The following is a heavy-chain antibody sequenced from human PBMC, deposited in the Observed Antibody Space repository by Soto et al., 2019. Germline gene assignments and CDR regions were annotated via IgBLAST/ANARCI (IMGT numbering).Heavy chain of an antibody. CDR3: AKVYSNYLYSYDGMDV. Sequence: EVQLLESGGGLVQPGGSLRLSCAASGFTFSSYAMSWVRQAPGKGLEWVSAISGSGGSTYYADSVKGRFTISRDNSKNALDPQMSSLRAGDTAVYYCAKVYSNYLYSYDGMDVWGQGTTVTVSS. CDR2: ISGSGGST. CDR1: GFTFSSYA. V-gene: IGHV3-23*01. D-gene: IGHD4-4*01. J-gene: IGHJ6*02.